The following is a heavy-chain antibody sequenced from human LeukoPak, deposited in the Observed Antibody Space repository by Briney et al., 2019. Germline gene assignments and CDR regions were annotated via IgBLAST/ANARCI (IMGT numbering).Heavy chain of an antibody. Sequence: GASVKVSCKVSGYTLTELSMHWVRQAPGKGLEWMGGFDPEDGETIYAQKFQGRVTMTEDTSTDTAYMELSSLRSEDTAVYYCATSLGFGEIKTLFDYWGQGTLVTVSS. J-gene: IGHJ4*02. CDR1: GYTLTELS. CDR3: ATSLGFGEIKTLFDY. D-gene: IGHD3-10*01. CDR2: FDPEDGET. V-gene: IGHV1-24*01.